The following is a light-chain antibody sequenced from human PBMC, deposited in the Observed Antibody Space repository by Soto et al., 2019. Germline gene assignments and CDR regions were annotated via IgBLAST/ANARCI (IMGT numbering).Light chain of an antibody. CDR3: QQYRRSVWT. V-gene: IGKV3-20*01. J-gene: IGKJ1*01. Sequence: EIVLTQSPGTLSLSPGESATLSCRASQSVGRNYLAWFQHKPDQAPRLLIYDASNRATGVPDRFSGSGSGTDFTLSVTRLEPEDFAVYYCQQYRRSVWTFGQGTRV. CDR2: DAS. CDR1: QSVGRNY.